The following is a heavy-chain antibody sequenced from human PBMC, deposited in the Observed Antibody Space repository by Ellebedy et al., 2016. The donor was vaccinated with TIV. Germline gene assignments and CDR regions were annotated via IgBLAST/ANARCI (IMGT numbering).Heavy chain of an antibody. CDR3: ARGTYSSGWYVGTYYFDY. D-gene: IGHD6-19*01. CDR2: IYHTGST. V-gene: IGHV4-4*02. J-gene: IGHJ4*02. CDR1: GVSISSSNW. Sequence: SETLSLTCGVSGVSISSSNWWSLVRPPPGRGLWWVGEIYHTGSTNYNPSLKSRFTISVDKSKNQFYLKLSYVTAEDTAVYYCARGTYSSGWYVGTYYFDYWGQGTLVTVSS.